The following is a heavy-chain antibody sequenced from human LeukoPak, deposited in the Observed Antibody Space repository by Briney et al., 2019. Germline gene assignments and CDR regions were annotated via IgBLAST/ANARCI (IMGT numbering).Heavy chain of an antibody. V-gene: IGHV3-23*01. CDR1: GFTFSSYA. CDR2: ISGSGGST. J-gene: IGHJ5*02. D-gene: IGHD6-19*01. Sequence: GGSLRLSCAASGFTFSSYAMSWVRQAPGKGLEWVSAISGSGGSTYYAGSVKGRFTISRDNSKNTLYLQMNSLRAEDTAVYYCAKLGSSGWYEGDWFDPWGQGTLVTVSS. CDR3: AKLGSSGWYEGDWFDP.